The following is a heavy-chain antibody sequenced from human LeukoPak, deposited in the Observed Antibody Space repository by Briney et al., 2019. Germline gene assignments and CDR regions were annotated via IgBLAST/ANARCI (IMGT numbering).Heavy chain of an antibody. V-gene: IGHV5-51*01. Sequence: GESLKISCKGSGYSFTNYWIGWVRQMPGKGLEWMGIINPGDSDARYSPSFQSQVTISADKSISTAYLQWSSLKASDTAIYYCARAWNFDYWGQGTLVTVSS. D-gene: IGHD1-1*01. J-gene: IGHJ4*02. CDR1: GYSFTNYW. CDR2: INPGDSDA. CDR3: ARAWNFDY.